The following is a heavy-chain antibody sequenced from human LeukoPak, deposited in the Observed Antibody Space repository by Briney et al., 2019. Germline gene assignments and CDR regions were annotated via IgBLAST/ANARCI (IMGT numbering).Heavy chain of an antibody. CDR2: ISRSSRTI. V-gene: IGHV3-48*01. J-gene: IGHJ4*02. D-gene: IGHD3-22*01. Sequence: GGSLRLSCAASGFTFDTYNMNWVRQAPGKGLEWVSYISRSSRTIHYADSVKSRFTISRDNAKNSLYLQMDSLRAEDTALYYCVRDGEDHDSRGYYLGVAFDYWGQGTLVTVSS. CDR1: GFTFDTYN. CDR3: VRDGEDHDSRGYYLGVAFDY.